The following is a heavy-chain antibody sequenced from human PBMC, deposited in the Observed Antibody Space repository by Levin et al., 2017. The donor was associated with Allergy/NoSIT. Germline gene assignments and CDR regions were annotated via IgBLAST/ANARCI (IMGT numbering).Heavy chain of an antibody. Sequence: GGSLRLSCAASGFTFSNYGMSWVRRAPGKGLERVSAIIGSGGSTFYADSVKGRFTISRDNSKNTLYLQMSSLRADDTAVYYCARQSAAAGTDYWGQGTLVTVSS. CDR1: GFTFSNYG. CDR2: IIGSGGST. J-gene: IGHJ4*02. V-gene: IGHV3-23*01. CDR3: ARQSAAAGTDY. D-gene: IGHD6-13*01.